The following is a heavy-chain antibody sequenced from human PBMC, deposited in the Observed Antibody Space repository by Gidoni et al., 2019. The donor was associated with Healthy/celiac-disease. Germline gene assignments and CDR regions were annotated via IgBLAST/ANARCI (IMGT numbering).Heavy chain of an antibody. J-gene: IGHJ3*02. CDR3: ARDRTSYDSRGWVAFDI. D-gene: IGHD3-22*01. CDR1: GGSISSGGSY. CDR2: IYYSGST. Sequence: QVQLQESGPGLVKPSQTLSLTCTVSGGSISSGGSYWSWIRQHPGKGREWIGYIYYSGSTYYNPSLKSRVTISVDTSKNQFSLKLSSVTAADTAVYYCARDRTSYDSRGWVAFDIWGQGTMVTVSS. V-gene: IGHV4-31*03.